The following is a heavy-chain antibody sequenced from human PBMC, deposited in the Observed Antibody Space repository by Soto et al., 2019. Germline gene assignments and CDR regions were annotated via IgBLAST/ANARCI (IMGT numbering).Heavy chain of an antibody. CDR2: INGRGDMT. CDR1: GFTFSDFA. CDR3: AKDDGYDNWVFDY. Sequence: EVQLLESGGGLVQPGGSQRLSCDASGFTFSDFAMSWVRQAPGKGLEWVASINGRGDMTYYADSVRGRFTISRDKSTNTMSPQMNILSPEDTAVYYCAKDDGYDNWVFDYWGRGTLVTVSS. D-gene: IGHD5-18*01. J-gene: IGHJ4*02. V-gene: IGHV3-23*01.